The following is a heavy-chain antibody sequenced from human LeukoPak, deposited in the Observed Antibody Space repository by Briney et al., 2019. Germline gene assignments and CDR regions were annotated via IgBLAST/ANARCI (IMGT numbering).Heavy chain of an antibody. D-gene: IGHD6-6*01. CDR1: GFSFGSYP. V-gene: IGHV3-23*01. CDR2: ISETGDVT. Sequence: GGSLRLSCVVSGFSFGSYPMSWVRQAPGKGLEWVSVISETGDVTHYADSMKGRFTISRDNIKNTLNLQMNSLRAEDTAIYYCARDSSHYLGSSDYWGQGTLVTVSS. J-gene: IGHJ4*02. CDR3: ARDSSHYLGSSDY.